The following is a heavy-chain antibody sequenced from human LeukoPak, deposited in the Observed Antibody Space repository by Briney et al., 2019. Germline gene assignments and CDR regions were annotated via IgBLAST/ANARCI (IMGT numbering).Heavy chain of an antibody. CDR2: LHYSGST. CDR3: ARHLVEADDIAAALDDAFDI. D-gene: IGHD6-13*01. J-gene: IGHJ3*02. V-gene: IGHV4-39*01. Sequence: WVRQPPGKGLEWIGCLHYSGSTSYDPSLKSRLTISVDRSKNQISLKLSSVTAADTAVYYCARHLVEADDIAAALDDAFDIWGQGTMVTVSS.